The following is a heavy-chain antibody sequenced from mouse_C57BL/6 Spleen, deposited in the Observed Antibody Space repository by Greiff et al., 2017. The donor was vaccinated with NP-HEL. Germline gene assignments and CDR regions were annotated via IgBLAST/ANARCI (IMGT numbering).Heavy chain of an antibody. V-gene: IGHV1-80*01. CDR1: GYAFSSYW. D-gene: IGHD1-1*01. Sequence: QVQLQQSGAELVKPGASVKITCKASGYAFSSYWMNWVKQRPGKGLEWIGQIYPGDGDTNYNGKFKGKATLTADKSSSTAYMQLSSLTSEDSAVYFCARSYYGSSYGENYWGQGTTLTVSS. CDR3: ARSYYGSSYGENY. CDR2: IYPGDGDT. J-gene: IGHJ2*01.